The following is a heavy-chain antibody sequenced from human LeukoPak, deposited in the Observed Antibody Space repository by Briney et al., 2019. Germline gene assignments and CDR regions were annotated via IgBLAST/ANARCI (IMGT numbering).Heavy chain of an antibody. CDR3: ARGAWATRLGS. CDR2: NYESGTP. V-gene: IGHV4-34*01. CDR1: GESLNSYY. D-gene: IGHD2-15*01. J-gene: IGHJ4*02. Sequence: PSETLSLTCAVYGESLNSYYWCWVRQRPPAGLGWYGENYESGTPVYNPSLKSRVTISMVPSKQQFSLSLSSVTAADTAVYYCARGAWATRLGSWGLGTPVIVSA.